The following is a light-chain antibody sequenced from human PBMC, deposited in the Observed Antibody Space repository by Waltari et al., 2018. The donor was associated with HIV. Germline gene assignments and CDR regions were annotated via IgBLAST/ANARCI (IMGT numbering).Light chain of an antibody. CDR2: QVR. CDR3: TSQTDRGTFV. J-gene: IGLJ1*01. Sequence: QSALTQPASVSGSPGQSVTISCTGTSSDVGAYNYVSWYQQHPRKGPKLMICQVRNRLSGISDRFSVSKSGNTASLIISGLQAEDEADYYCTSQTDRGTFVFGPGTKVTVL. V-gene: IGLV2-14*01. CDR1: SSDVGAYNY.